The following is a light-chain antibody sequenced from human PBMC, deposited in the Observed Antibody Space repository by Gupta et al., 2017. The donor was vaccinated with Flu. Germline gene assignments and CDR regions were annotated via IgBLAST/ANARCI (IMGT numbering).Light chain of an antibody. CDR1: QDVNSNY. V-gene: IGKV3-20*01. CDR3: QHYGGSLYT. J-gene: IGKJ2*01. Sequence: EIVLTQSPGTLSLSPGERVTLSCRASQDVNSNYLAWCQQKPGQAPRLLIFGTSSRATGIPVRFSGGGSGTDFTLTISRLESEDFAVYYCQHYGGSLYTFGQGTKLEIK. CDR2: GTS.